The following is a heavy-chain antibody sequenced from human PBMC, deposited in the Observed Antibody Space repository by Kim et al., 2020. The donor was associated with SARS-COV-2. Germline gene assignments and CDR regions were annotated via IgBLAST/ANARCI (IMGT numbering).Heavy chain of an antibody. CDR3: AREPYSSTWLDY. Sequence: GGSLRLSCAVSGITVTTNYMNWVRQAPGKGLEWVSTIYSSGTTYYADSVKGRFTISRDTSKNTLYLQMNSLRAEDTAVYYCAREPYSSTWLDYWGPGTLV. D-gene: IGHD6-13*01. CDR1: GITVTTNY. V-gene: IGHV3-66*01. CDR2: IYSSGTT. J-gene: IGHJ4*02.